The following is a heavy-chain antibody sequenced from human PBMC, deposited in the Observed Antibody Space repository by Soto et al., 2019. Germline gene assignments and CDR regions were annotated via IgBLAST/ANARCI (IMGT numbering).Heavy chain of an antibody. CDR1: GYTFTGYY. CDR2: INPNSGGT. J-gene: IGHJ4*02. Sequence: ASVKVSCKASGYTFTGYYMHWARQAPGQGLEWMGWINPNSGGTNYAQKFQGRVTMTRDTSISTAYMELSRLRSDDTAVYYCARDYYDSSGYYQQPLDYWGQGTLVTLSS. CDR3: ARDYYDSSGYYQQPLDY. D-gene: IGHD3-22*01. V-gene: IGHV1-2*02.